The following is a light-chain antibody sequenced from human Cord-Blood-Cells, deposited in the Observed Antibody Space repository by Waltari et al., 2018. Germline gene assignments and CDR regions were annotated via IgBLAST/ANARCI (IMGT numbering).Light chain of an antibody. V-gene: IGLV1-44*01. CDR1: SSNIGSNT. J-gene: IGLJ3*02. Sequence: QSVLTQPPSASGTPGQRVTISCSGSSSNIGSNTVNWYQQLPGTAPKLLIYGNNRRPSGVPDRFSGSKAGTSASLAISGLQSEDEADYYCAAWDDSLNGPVFGGGTKLTVL. CDR2: GNN. CDR3: AAWDDSLNGPV.